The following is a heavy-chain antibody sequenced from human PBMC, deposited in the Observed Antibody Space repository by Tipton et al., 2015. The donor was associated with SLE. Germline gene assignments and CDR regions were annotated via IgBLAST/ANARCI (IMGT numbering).Heavy chain of an antibody. CDR3: ARGSGLGYSSGWSFDY. CDR2: IFYSGST. J-gene: IGHJ4*02. V-gene: IGHV4-31*02. CDR1: GVSITSGGYY. D-gene: IGHD6-19*01. Sequence: LRLSCTVSGVSITSGGYYWSWIRQHPGTGLEWIGYIFYSGSTNYNPSLKSRITISVDTSKNQFSLRLSSVTAADTAVYYCARGSGLGYSSGWSFDYWGQGTLVTVSS.